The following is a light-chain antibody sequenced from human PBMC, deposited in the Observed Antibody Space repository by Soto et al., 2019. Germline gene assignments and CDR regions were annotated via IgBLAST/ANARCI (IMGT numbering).Light chain of an antibody. CDR1: QSFSNY. CDR3: HQRSNWPRT. J-gene: IGKJ1*01. CDR2: DAT. V-gene: IGKV3-11*01. Sequence: EIVLTQSPATLSLSPGERATLSCRASQSFSNYLAWYQQKPGQAPRLLIYDATNRATGIPARFSGSGSGTDFTLTISSLEPEDFAVYYCHQRSNWPRTFGQGTKVDIK.